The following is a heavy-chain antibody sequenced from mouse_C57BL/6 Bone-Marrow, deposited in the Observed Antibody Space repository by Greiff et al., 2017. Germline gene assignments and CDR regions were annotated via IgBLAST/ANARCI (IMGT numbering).Heavy chain of an antibody. CDR1: GFTFSDYG. V-gene: IGHV5-17*01. CDR3: ASNVVATYYAMDY. J-gene: IGHJ4*01. CDR2: ISSGSSTI. Sequence: EVKVVESGGGLVKPGGSLKLSCAASGFTFSDYGMHWVRQAPEKGLEWVAYISSGSSTIYYADTVKGRFTISRDNAKNTLFLQMTSLRSEDTAMYYCASNVVATYYAMDYWGQGTSVTVSS. D-gene: IGHD1-1*01.